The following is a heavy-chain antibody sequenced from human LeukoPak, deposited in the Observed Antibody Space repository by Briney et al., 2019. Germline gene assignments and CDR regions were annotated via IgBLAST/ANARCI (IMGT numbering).Heavy chain of an antibody. V-gene: IGHV3-30*18. CDR3: AKSTDDYGDPGAFDI. D-gene: IGHD4-17*01. J-gene: IGHJ3*02. CDR2: ISYDGSNK. Sequence: PGGSLRLSCAASGFTFSSYGMHWVRQAPGKGPEWVAVISYDGSNKYYADSVKGRFTISRDNSKNTLYLQMNSLRAEDTAVYYCAKSTDDYGDPGAFDIWGQGTMVTVSS. CDR1: GFTFSSYG.